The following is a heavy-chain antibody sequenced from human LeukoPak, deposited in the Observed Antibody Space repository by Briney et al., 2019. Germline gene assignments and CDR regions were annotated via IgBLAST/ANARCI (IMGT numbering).Heavy chain of an antibody. V-gene: IGHV4-59*01. CDR3: ARDGGGGYSYGEYYYGMDV. D-gene: IGHD5-18*01. Sequence: SETLSLTRTVSGGSLSSYYWSWIRPPPGEGLGWVGDIFYSGSTNYHPSLKSRVTISVDTSKNQFSLKLSSVTAADTAVYYCARDGGGGYSYGEYYYGMDVWGQGTTVTVSS. J-gene: IGHJ6*02. CDR2: IFYSGST. CDR1: GGSLSSYY.